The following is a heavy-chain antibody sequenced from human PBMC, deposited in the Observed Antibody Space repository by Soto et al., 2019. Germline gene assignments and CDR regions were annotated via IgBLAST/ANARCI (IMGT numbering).Heavy chain of an antibody. Sequence: SVKVSCKASGGTFSKYAISWVRQAPGQGLEWLGGIIPMFGTPNYAQKFQGRVTISADESTTTAYLELSSLRSADTAVYFCARPLRDRYFYHGLAVWGPGTRLTVS. CDR1: GGTFSKYA. CDR2: IIPMFGTP. V-gene: IGHV1-69*13. CDR3: ARPLRDRYFYHGLAV. D-gene: IGHD3-22*01. J-gene: IGHJ6*02.